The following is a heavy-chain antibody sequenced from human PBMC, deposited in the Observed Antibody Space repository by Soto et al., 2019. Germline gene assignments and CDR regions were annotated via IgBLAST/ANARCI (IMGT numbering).Heavy chain of an antibody. D-gene: IGHD3-10*01. CDR1: GYNFGAYW. CDR2: IFPGDSDT. Sequence: GESLKISCQGSGYNFGAYWIGWVRQMPGKGLEWMGIIFPGDSDTRYSPSFQGQVTISADKSISTAYLQWSSLKASDTAMYYCARMLMVRGVKGWFDPWGQGTLVTVSS. V-gene: IGHV5-51*01. CDR3: ARMLMVRGVKGWFDP. J-gene: IGHJ5*02.